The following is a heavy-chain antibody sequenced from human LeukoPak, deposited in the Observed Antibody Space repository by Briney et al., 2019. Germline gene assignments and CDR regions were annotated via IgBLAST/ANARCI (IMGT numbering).Heavy chain of an antibody. J-gene: IGHJ4*02. CDR2: IYSGGST. CDR1: GFTVSSNY. D-gene: IGHD3-3*01. CDR3: ASFRITIFGVVTPFDY. V-gene: IGHV3-66*02. Sequence: GGSLRLSCAASGFTVSSNYMSWVRQAPGKGLEWVSVIYSGGSTYYADSVKGRFTISRDNSKNTLYLQMNSLRAADTAVYYCASFRITIFGVVTPFDYWGQGTLVTVSS.